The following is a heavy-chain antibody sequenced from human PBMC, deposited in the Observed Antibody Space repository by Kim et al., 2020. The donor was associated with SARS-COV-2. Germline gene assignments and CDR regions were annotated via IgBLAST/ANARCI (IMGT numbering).Heavy chain of an antibody. CDR3: VGGGGKAY. Sequence: DGAAKYQCDHVKGRFTVSRDNARNSVYLQMTSLRAEDTAVYYCVGGGGKAYWGQGTLVTVSS. V-gene: IGHV3-7*03. CDR2: DGAAK. J-gene: IGHJ4*02. D-gene: IGHD3-10*01.